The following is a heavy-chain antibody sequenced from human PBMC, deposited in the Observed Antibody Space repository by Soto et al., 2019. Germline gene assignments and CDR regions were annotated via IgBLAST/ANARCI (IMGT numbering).Heavy chain of an antibody. V-gene: IGHV3-9*01. Sequence: EVQLVESGGGLVQPGRSLRLSCAASGFTFDDYAMHWVRQAPGKGLEWVSGISWNSGSIGYADSVKGRFTISRDNAKNSLYLQMNSLRAEDTALYYCAKDIGHAFDIWGQGTMVTGSS. J-gene: IGHJ3*02. CDR1: GFTFDDYA. CDR2: ISWNSGSI. CDR3: AKDIGHAFDI.